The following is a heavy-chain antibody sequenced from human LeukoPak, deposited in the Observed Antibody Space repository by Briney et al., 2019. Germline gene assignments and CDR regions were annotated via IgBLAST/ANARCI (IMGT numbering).Heavy chain of an antibody. V-gene: IGHV3-23*01. CDR3: ARKASNFDY. J-gene: IGHJ4*02. Sequence: GGSLRLSCAASGFTFSSYAMSWVRQAPGKGLEWASGILSSGGSTYYADSVKGRFTISRDNAKNTLYLQMSSLRAEDTAVYYCARKASNFDYWGQGTLVTVSS. CDR2: ILSSGGST. CDR1: GFTFSSYA.